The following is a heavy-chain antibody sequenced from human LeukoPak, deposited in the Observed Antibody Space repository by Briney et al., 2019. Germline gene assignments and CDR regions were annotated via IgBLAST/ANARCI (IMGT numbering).Heavy chain of an antibody. V-gene: IGHV4-34*01. CDR3: ARPQPYGDYVNYFDY. D-gene: IGHD4-17*01. CDR1: GGSFSGYY. Sequence: SETLSLTCAVYGGSFSGYYWSWIRQPPGKGLEWIGEINHSGSTNYNQSLKSRVTISVDTSKNQFSLKLSSVTAADTAVYYCARPQPYGDYVNYFDYWGQGTLVTVSS. CDR2: INHSGST. J-gene: IGHJ4*02.